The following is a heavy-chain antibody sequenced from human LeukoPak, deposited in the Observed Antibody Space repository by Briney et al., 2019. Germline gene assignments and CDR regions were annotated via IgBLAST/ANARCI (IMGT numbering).Heavy chain of an antibody. Sequence: SETLSLNCTVSGGSISSSSYYWGWIRQPPGKGLEWIGSIYHSGSTYYNPSLKSRVTITVDTSKNQFSLKLSSVTAADTAVYYCARDSYVTVTTLKVPKRAFDIWGQGTMVTVSS. V-gene: IGHV4-39*07. CDR3: ARDSYVTVTTLKVPKRAFDI. CDR2: IYHSGST. J-gene: IGHJ3*02. CDR1: GGSISSSSYY. D-gene: IGHD4-17*01.